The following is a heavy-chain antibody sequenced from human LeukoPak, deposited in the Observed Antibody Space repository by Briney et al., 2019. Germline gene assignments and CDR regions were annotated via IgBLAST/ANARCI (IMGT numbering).Heavy chain of an antibody. V-gene: IGHV6-1*01. J-gene: IGHJ4*02. CDR1: GDSVSSNSAA. CDR3: ARDVNYGPFDY. CDR2: KYYRSKWYN. D-gene: IGHD3-10*01. Sequence: SSQTLSLTCAISGDSVSSNSAAWNWITPSPSRGLEWLGRKYYRSKWYNDYAVSVKGRITINPDTSKYQFSLQLNSVTPDDTAVYYCARDVNYGPFDYWGQGILVTVSS.